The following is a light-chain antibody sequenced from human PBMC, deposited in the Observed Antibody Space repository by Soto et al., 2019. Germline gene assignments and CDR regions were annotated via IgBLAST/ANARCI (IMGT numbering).Light chain of an antibody. Sequence: QSALTQPASVSGSPGQSITISCTGTSSDVGAYNYVSWYQQHPDKAPKLMIFEVSDRPSGVSNRLSGSNTGNTASLTISGVQAEDEAAYFCSSYTSDSTLVFGGGTKLTVL. CDR1: SSDVGAYNY. CDR2: EVS. J-gene: IGLJ3*02. CDR3: SSYTSDSTLV. V-gene: IGLV2-14*01.